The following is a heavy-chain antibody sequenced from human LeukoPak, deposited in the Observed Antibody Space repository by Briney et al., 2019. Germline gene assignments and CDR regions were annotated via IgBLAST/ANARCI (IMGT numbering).Heavy chain of an antibody. D-gene: IGHD4-17*01. Sequence: ASVKVSCKASGYTFTSYDINWVRQATGQGLEWMGWMNPNSGNTGYAQKFQGRVTMTRNTSISTAYMELSSLRSEDTAVYYCAGVYGDYVNYYYGMDVWGQGTTVTVSS. CDR3: AGVYGDYVNYYYGMDV. CDR1: GYTFTSYD. J-gene: IGHJ6*02. V-gene: IGHV1-8*01. CDR2: MNPNSGNT.